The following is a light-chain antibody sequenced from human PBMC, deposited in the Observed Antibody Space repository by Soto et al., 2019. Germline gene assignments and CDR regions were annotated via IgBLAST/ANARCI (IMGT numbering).Light chain of an antibody. V-gene: IGKV3-11*01. CDR3: QQRSNWPPA. CDR2: DAS. CDR1: QSVRSY. J-gene: IGKJ5*01. Sequence: EIVLTQSPATLSLSPGERATLSCRASQSVRSYLAWYQQKRGQAPRLLIYDASNRATGIPARFSGSGSGTDFTLTISSLEPEDFEVYYCQQRSNWPPAFGQGTRLEIK.